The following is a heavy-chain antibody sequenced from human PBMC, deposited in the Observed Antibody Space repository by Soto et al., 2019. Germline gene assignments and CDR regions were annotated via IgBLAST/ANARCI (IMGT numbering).Heavy chain of an antibody. CDR1: GFTFSSYS. J-gene: IGHJ5*02. CDR3: VRDGIGNLYLNWFDP. D-gene: IGHD1-1*01. V-gene: IGHV3-48*02. Sequence: GGSLRLSCAASGFTFSSYSMNWVRQAPGKGLEWISYISSHSSTLYYADSVKGRFTISRDNAGNSLYLQMNSLRDEDTAVYYCVRDGIGNLYLNWFDPWGQGSLVTVSS. CDR2: ISSHSSTL.